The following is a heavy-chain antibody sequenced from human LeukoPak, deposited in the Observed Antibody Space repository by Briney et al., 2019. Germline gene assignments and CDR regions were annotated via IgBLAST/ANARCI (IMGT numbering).Heavy chain of an antibody. V-gene: IGHV4-34*01. Sequence: PSETLSLTCAVYGGSFSGYYWSWIRQPPGKGLEWIGEINHSGSTNYNPSLKSRVTISVDTSKSQFSLKLSSVTAADTAVYYCARGSDFWSGYTFWGQGTLVTVSS. D-gene: IGHD3-3*01. CDR2: INHSGST. J-gene: IGHJ4*02. CDR1: GGSFSGYY. CDR3: ARGSDFWSGYTF.